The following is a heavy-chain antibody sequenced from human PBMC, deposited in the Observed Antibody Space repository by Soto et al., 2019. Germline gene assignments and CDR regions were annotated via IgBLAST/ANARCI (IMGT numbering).Heavy chain of an antibody. V-gene: IGHV4-34*01. CDR3: ARVGYYDYVWGSYRQPPFDY. J-gene: IGHJ4*02. CDR1: GGSFSGYY. CDR2: INHSGST. D-gene: IGHD3-16*02. Sequence: SETLSLTCAVYGGSFSGYYWSWIRQPPGKGLEWIGEINHSGSTNYNPSLKSRVTTSVDTSKNQFSLKLSSVTAADTAAYYCARVGYYDYVWGSYRQPPFDYWGQGTLVTVSS.